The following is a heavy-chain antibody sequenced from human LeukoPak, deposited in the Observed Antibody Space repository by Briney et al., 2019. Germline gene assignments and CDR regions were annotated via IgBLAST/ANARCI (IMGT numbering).Heavy chain of an antibody. V-gene: IGHV4-59*01. CDR1: GGSISLYS. CDR3: ARGRVGSVSGYIIDY. CDR2: LYYRGST. D-gene: IGHD3-22*01. J-gene: IGHJ4*02. Sequence: RSETLSLTCTVCGGSISLYSWRWIREPPGKRLEWIDYLYYRGSTNYNPSLKSRVTISVDTSKNQFSLKLSSVAAADTAVYYCARGRVGSVSGYIIDYWGQGTLVTVSP.